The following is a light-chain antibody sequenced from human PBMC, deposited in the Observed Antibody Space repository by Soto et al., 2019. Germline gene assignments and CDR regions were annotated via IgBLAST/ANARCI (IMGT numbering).Light chain of an antibody. CDR3: QQGNSYST. J-gene: IGKJ1*01. Sequence: DIQMTQSPSTLSASVGDSVTITCRASQSISSCLAWYQQKPGKAPKLLIYKASSLERGLPSRFSGRGSGTEFTFAISCLLPGDFAAHYCQQGNSYSTFGQGTKVEIK. V-gene: IGKV1-5*03. CDR2: KAS. CDR1: QSISSC.